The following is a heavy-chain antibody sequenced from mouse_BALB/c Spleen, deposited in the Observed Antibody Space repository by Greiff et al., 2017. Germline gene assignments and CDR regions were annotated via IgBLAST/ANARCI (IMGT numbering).Heavy chain of an antibody. CDR2: ISSGGSYT. V-gene: IGHV5-6*01. Sequence: EVQLVESGGDLVKPGGSLKLSCAASGFTFSSYGMSWVRQTPDKRLEWVATISSGGSYTYYPDSVKGRFTISRDNAKNTLYLQMSSLKSEDTAMYYCARQKELGRFDYWGQGTTLTVSS. D-gene: IGHD4-1*01. CDR3: ARQKELGRFDY. J-gene: IGHJ2*01. CDR1: GFTFSSYG.